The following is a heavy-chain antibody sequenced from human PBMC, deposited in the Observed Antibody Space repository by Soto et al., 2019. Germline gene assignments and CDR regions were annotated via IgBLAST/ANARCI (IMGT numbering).Heavy chain of an antibody. Sequence: QVQLVQSGAEVKKPGSSVKVSCKASGGTFSSYAISWVRQAPGQGLEWMGGIIPIFGTANYAQKFQGRVTITADESTSTAYMELSSLRSEDTAVYYCARADYGSGSYYRSDFCYYGMDVWGQGTTVTVSS. V-gene: IGHV1-69*01. D-gene: IGHD3-10*01. CDR3: ARADYGSGSYYRSDFCYYGMDV. CDR2: IIPIFGTA. CDR1: GGTFSSYA. J-gene: IGHJ6*02.